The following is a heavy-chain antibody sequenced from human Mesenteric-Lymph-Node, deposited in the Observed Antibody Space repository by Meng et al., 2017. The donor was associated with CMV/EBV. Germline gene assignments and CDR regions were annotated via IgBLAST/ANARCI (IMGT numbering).Heavy chain of an antibody. V-gene: IGHV4-31*02. D-gene: IGHD4-11*01. CDR3: ARALDYSNPRGFDY. CDR1: GGTISSGAYY. J-gene: IGHJ4*02. Sequence: SGGTISSGAYYWSWIRQHPGKSLEWIGYIYYSGSTYYNPSLKSRVTISVDTSKNQFSLKLSSVTAADTAVYYCARALDYSNPRGFDYWGQGTLVTVSS. CDR2: IYYSGST.